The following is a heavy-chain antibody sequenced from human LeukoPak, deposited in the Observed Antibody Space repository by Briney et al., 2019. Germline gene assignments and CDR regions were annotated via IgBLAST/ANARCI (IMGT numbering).Heavy chain of an antibody. D-gene: IGHD3-9*01. V-gene: IGHV4-38-2*02. CDR2: IYHSGST. CDR3: ARDYYDTLTGYSKTDY. Sequence: SETLSLTCTVSGYSISSGYYWGWIRQPPGKGLEWIGSIYHSGSTYYNPSLKSRVTTSVDTSKNQFSLKLSSVTAADTAVYYCARDYYDTLTGYSKTDYWGQGTLVIVSS. CDR1: GYSISSGYY. J-gene: IGHJ4*02.